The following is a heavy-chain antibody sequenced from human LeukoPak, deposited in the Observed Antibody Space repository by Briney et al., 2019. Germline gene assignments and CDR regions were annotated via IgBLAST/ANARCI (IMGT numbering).Heavy chain of an antibody. Sequence: GGSLGLTCAASGFTFSSYWMSWVRQAPGKGLEWVANIKKDGSEKYYVGSVKGRFTISRDNAKNSLYLQMNSLRAEDTAVYYCARRLYSFTSYFDYWGQGTLVTVSS. CDR3: ARRLYSFTSYFDY. V-gene: IGHV3-7*01. CDR1: GFTFSSYW. J-gene: IGHJ4*02. D-gene: IGHD5-18*01. CDR2: IKKDGSEK.